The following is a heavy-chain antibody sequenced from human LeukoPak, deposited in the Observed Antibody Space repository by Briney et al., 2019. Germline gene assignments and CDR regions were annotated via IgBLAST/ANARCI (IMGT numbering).Heavy chain of an antibody. D-gene: IGHD7-27*01. J-gene: IGHJ4*02. CDR1: GVSIRSHY. Sequence: SETLSLTCTVSGVSIRSHYWIWIRKPPRKGLEWIGHISYSGSTNYNPSLKSRVTISVDTSKNQFSLRLSSVTAADTAVYYCARDGEGDEGWDYWGQGTLVTVSS. V-gene: IGHV4-59*11. CDR3: ARDGEGDEGWDY. CDR2: ISYSGST.